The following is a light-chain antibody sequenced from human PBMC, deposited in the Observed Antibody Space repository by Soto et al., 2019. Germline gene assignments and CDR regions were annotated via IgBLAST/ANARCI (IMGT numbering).Light chain of an antibody. CDR2: EVS. CDR1: SSDIGGYNF. Sequence: QSALTQPASVSWSPGQSITISCTGTSSDIGGYNFVSWYHQHPGKAPKLMIYEVSNRPSGVSDRFSGSKSGNTASLTISGLQAEDEADYYCSSFRSGTTLFGTGTKVTV. V-gene: IGLV2-14*01. J-gene: IGLJ1*01. CDR3: SSFRSGTTL.